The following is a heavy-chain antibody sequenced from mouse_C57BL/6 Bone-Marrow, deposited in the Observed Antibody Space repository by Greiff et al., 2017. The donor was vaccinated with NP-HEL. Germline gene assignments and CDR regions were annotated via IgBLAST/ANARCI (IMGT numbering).Heavy chain of an antibody. J-gene: IGHJ4*01. V-gene: IGHV5-4*01. CDR2: ISDGGSYT. Sequence: EVQLQESGGGLVKPGGSLELSCAASGFTFSSYAMSWVRQTPEKRLEWVATISDGGSYTYYPDNVKGRFTISRDNAKNNLYLQMSHLKSEDTAMYYCARGTTVVAHYYAMDYWGQGTSVTVSS. D-gene: IGHD1-1*01. CDR1: GFTFSSYA. CDR3: ARGTTVVAHYYAMDY.